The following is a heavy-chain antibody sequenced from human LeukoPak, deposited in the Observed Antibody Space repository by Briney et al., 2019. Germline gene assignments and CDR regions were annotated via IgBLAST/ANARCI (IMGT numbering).Heavy chain of an antibody. CDR2: IKHDGSEK. CDR3: ATDRGWRTSGYYLYYFEY. D-gene: IGHD3-3*01. Sequence: PGGSLRLSCAASGFIFTNYFMSWVRQAPGKGLEWVASIKHDGSEKYYVDSVRGRFTISRDNTKNSLYLQMCSLRAEDTAVYYCATDRGWRTSGYYLYYFEYWGQGTLVTFSS. CDR1: GFIFTNYF. J-gene: IGHJ4*02. V-gene: IGHV3-7*01.